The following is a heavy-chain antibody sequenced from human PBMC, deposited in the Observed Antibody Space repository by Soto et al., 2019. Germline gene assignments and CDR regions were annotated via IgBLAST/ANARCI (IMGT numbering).Heavy chain of an antibody. CDR3: ARDRSYDSSGYFRY. V-gene: IGHV3-11*01. D-gene: IGHD3-22*01. CDR2: ISSSGSTI. Sequence: GGSLRLCCAASGFTFSDYYMSWIRQAPGKGLEWVSYISSSGSTIYYADSVKGRFTISRDNAKNSLYLQMNSLRAEDTAVYYCARDRSYDSSGYFRYWGQGTLVTVSS. CDR1: GFTFSDYY. J-gene: IGHJ4*02.